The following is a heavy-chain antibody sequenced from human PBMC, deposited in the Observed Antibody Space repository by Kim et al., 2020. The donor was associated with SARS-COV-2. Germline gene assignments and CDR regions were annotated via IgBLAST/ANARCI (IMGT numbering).Heavy chain of an antibody. D-gene: IGHD1-26*01. CDR3: AKSSTVGATTFDF. V-gene: IGHV3-23*01. Sequence: YIDSVKGRFSISRDTSKNTLYLQMNSRRAEDTAIYYCAKSSTVGATTFDFWGQGTLVTVSS. J-gene: IGHJ4*02.